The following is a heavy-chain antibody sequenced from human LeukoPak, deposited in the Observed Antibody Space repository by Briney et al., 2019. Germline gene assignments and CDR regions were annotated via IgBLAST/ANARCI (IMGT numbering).Heavy chain of an antibody. CDR1: GGSVISRTYY. V-gene: IGHV4-61*01. Sequence: SETLSLTCTVSGGSVISRTYYWNWLRQPPGKGLEWIGYIYDSESTNYNSSLKSRVTISGDTSKNQFSLKLRSVTAADTALYYCARGQVGATQLFDFWGQGTLVTVSS. CDR2: IYDSEST. CDR3: ARGQVGATQLFDF. D-gene: IGHD1-26*01. J-gene: IGHJ5*01.